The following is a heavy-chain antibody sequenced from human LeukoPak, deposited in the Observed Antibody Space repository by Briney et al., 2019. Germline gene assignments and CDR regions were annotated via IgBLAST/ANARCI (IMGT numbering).Heavy chain of an antibody. Sequence: SETLSLTCTVSGGSISSGSYYWSWIRQPAGKGLEWVGRIYTSGSTNYNPSLKSRVTMSVDTSKNQFSLKLSSVIAADTAVYYCARDQYYYDSSGSLFDYWGQGTLVTVSS. J-gene: IGHJ4*02. CDR3: ARDQYYYDSSGSLFDY. V-gene: IGHV4-61*02. CDR2: IYTSGST. CDR1: GGSISSGSYY. D-gene: IGHD3-22*01.